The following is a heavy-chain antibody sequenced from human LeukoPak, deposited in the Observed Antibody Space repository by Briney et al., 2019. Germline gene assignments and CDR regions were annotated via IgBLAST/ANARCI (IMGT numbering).Heavy chain of an antibody. CDR3: ARDLTTVTFDAFDI. D-gene: IGHD4-17*01. CDR2: ISAYNGNT. J-gene: IGHJ3*02. V-gene: IGHV1-18*01. Sequence: ASVKVSCKASGYTFTSYGISWVRQAPGQGLEWMGWISAYNGNTNYAQKLQGRVTMTTDTSTSTAYMELRSPRSDDTAVYYCARDLTTVTFDAFDIWGQGTMVTVSS. CDR1: GYTFTSYG.